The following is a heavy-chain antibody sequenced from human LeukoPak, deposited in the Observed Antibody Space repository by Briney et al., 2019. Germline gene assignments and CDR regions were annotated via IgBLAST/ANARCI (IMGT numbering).Heavy chain of an antibody. CDR1: GFTFSSYS. CDR2: ISSSSSYI. D-gene: IGHD3-22*01. J-gene: IGHJ4*02. V-gene: IGHV3-21*01. CDR3: ARAPSYNFDSSGYYDY. Sequence: GGSLRLSCAASGFTFSSYSMNWVRQAPGKGLEWVSSISSSSSYIYYADSVKGRFTISRDNAKNSLYLQMNSLRAEDTAVYYCARAPSYNFDSSGYYDYWGQGTLVTVSS.